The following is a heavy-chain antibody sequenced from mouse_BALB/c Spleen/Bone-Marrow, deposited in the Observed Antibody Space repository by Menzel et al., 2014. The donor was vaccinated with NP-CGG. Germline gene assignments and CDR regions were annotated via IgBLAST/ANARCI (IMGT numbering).Heavy chain of an antibody. V-gene: IGHV3-5*02. J-gene: IGHJ2*01. CDR3: ARYGNYFDY. D-gene: IGHD2-1*01. CDR2: IYYSGTI. Sequence: EVQLQESGPGLVKPSQAVSLTCTVTGISITTGNYRWSWIRQFPGNKLEWIGYIYYSGTITYNPSLTSRTTITRDTSKNQFFLEMNSLTAEDTATYYCARYGNYFDYWGQGTTLTVSS. CDR1: GISITTGNYR.